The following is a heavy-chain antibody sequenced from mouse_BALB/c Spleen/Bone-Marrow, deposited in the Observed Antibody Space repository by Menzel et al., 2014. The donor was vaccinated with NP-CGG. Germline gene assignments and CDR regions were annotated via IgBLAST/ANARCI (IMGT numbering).Heavy chain of an antibody. V-gene: IGHV5-9-3*01. CDR2: IRSGGSYT. D-gene: IGHD2-3*01. Sequence: EAQVVESGGNLVKPGGSLKLSCAASGFTFSSYAMSWVRQTPEKRLEWVATIRSGGSYTYYPDSVKGRFTISRDNAKSTLYLQMRSLRSEDTAMYYCARQGDGYYDYWGQGTTLTVSS. J-gene: IGHJ2*01. CDR3: ARQGDGYYDY. CDR1: GFTFSSYA.